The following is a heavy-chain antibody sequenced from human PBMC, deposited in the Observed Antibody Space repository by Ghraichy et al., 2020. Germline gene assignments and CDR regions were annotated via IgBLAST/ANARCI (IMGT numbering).Heavy chain of an antibody. J-gene: IGHJ4*02. CDR1: GFTVSSNY. CDR3: ASALTGGFDY. CDR2: IFSGGGT. D-gene: IGHD1-20*01. Sequence: SCAASGFTVSSNYMSWVRQAPGKGLEWVSIIFSGGGTYYADSVKGRFTISRDNSKNIVFLQMNSLRAEDTAVYYCASALTGGFDYWGQGTLVTVSS. V-gene: IGHV3-66*01.